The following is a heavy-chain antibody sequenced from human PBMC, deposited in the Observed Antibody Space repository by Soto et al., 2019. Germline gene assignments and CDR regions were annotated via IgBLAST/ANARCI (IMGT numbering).Heavy chain of an antibody. Sequence: EVQLVESGGGGIQPGGSLRLSCAASGFAVSSKYMTWVRQAPGKGLEWVSVIYGGGTTYYAESVKGRFTISRDTSKNTLYLQMNSLRAEATAVYYCVQTTGWPGFDFWGQGTLVTVSS. CDR2: IYGGGTT. CDR1: GFAVSSKY. CDR3: VQTTGWPGFDF. V-gene: IGHV3-53*01. J-gene: IGHJ4*02. D-gene: IGHD6-19*01.